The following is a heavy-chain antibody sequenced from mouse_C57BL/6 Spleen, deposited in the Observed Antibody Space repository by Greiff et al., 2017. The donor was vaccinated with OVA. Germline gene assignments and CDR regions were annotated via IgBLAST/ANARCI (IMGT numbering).Heavy chain of an antibody. CDR1: GYAFSSSW. V-gene: IGHV1-82*01. D-gene: IGHD2-4*01. CDR3: ARGGYDYGYYDY. Sequence: VKLMESGPELVKPGASVKISCKASGYAFSSSWMNWVKQRPGKGLEWIGRISPGDGDTNYNGKFKGKATLTADNSSSTAYMQLSSLTSEDSEVYFSARGGYDYGYYDYWGQGTTLTVSS. J-gene: IGHJ2*01. CDR2: ISPGDGDT.